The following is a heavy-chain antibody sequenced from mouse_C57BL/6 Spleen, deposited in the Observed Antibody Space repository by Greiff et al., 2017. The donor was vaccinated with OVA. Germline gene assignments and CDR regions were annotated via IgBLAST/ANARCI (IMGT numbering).Heavy chain of an antibody. CDR2: IDPSDSYT. J-gene: IGHJ3*01. Sequence: VQLQQPGAELVRPGTSVKLSCKASGYTFTSYWMHWVKQRPGQGLEWIGVIDPSDSYTNYNQKFKGKATLTVDTSSSTAYMQLSSLTSEDSAVYYCAREGGQLRLTWFAYWGQGTLVTVSA. CDR3: AREGGQLRLTWFAY. D-gene: IGHD3-2*02. CDR1: GYTFTSYW. V-gene: IGHV1-59*01.